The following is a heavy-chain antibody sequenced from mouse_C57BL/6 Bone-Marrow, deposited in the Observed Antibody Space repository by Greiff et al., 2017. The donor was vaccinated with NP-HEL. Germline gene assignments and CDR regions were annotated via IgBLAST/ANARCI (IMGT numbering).Heavy chain of an antibody. J-gene: IGHJ1*03. D-gene: IGHD2-3*01. V-gene: IGHV4-1*01. CDR3: ARGLLLYWYFDV. CDR2: INPDSSTI. Sequence: CTASGVDFSRYWMSWVRRAPGKGLEWIGEINPDSSTINYAPSLKDKFIISRDNAKNTLYLQMSKVRSEDTALYYCARGLLLYWYFDVWGTGTTVTVSS. CDR1: GVDFSRYW.